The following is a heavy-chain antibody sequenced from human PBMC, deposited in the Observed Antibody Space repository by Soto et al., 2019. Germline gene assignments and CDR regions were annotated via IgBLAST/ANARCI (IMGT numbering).Heavy chain of an antibody. J-gene: IGHJ4*02. D-gene: IGHD5-12*01. Sequence: PSETLSLTCTVSGASISSGDYFWSWIRQSPGKGLQWIGYIYDSGCSYYNPSLKSRVTMSVDTSKNQFSLKLSSVTAADTAVYYCAREKGYISGPKNFDYWGQGTLVTVSS. CDR1: GASISSGDYF. CDR3: AREKGYISGPKNFDY. V-gene: IGHV4-30-4*01. CDR2: IYDSGCS.